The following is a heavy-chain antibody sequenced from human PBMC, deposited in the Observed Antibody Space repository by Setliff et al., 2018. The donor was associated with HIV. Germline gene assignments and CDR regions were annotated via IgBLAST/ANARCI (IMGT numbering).Heavy chain of an antibody. Sequence: GASVKVSCKASGYTFTGYYIHWVRQAPGQGLEWMGWINPNTGGTDYAQKFQGWVTMTRETSISTAYMELSSLRSEDTAVYYCARALRGFHGSGTQFYYYLDVWGKGTTVTVSS. CDR1: GYTFTGYY. CDR3: ARALRGFHGSGTQFYYYLDV. V-gene: IGHV1-2*04. D-gene: IGHD3-10*01. CDR2: INPNTGGT. J-gene: IGHJ6*03.